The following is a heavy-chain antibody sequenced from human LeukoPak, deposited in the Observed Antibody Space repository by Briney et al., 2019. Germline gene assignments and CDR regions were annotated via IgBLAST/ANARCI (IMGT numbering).Heavy chain of an antibody. CDR1: GFTFSSYA. V-gene: IGHV3-23*01. CDR3: AKSLAPRGSCSSSIRYFDY. CDR2: ISGSGGST. D-gene: IGHD6-6*01. Sequence: GGSLRLSCAASGFTFSSYAMSWVRQAPGKGLEWVSAISGSGGSTYYADSVKGRFTISRDNSKNTLYLQMNSLRAEDTAVYYCAKSLAPRGSCSSSIRYFDYWGQGTLVTVSS. J-gene: IGHJ4*02.